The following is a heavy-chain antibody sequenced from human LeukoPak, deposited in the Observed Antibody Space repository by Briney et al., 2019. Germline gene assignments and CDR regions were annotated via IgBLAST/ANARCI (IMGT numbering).Heavy chain of an antibody. CDR3: ARGLGPDFDY. CDR1: GDSISSYY. V-gene: IGHV4-59*01. CDR2: IYYSGST. Sequence: SETLSLTCTVSGDSISSYYWSWIRQPPGKGLEWIGYIYYSGSTNYNPSLKSRVTISVDTSKNQFSLKLSPVTAADTAVYYCARGLGPDFDYWGQGTLVTVSS. J-gene: IGHJ4*02.